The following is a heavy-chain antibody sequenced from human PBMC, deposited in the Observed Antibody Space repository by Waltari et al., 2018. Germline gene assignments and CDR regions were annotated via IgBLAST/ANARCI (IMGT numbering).Heavy chain of an antibody. CDR1: GFTFNNYE. CDR3: VRGVGVQNWIDP. D-gene: IGHD6-6*01. J-gene: IGHJ5*02. CDR2: ISSSDSTI. Sequence: EVQLVESGGGLVQPGGSLRLSCAASGFTFNNYEMNWVRQAPGKGLEWVSYISSSDSTIYYADFVKGRFTISRDNAKNSLYLQMNSLRAEDTAVYYCVRGVGVQNWIDPWGQGTLVTVSS. V-gene: IGHV3-48*03.